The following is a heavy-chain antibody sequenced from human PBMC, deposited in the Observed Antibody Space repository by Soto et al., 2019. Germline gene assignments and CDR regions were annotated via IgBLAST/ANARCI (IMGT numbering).Heavy chain of an antibody. CDR3: ARSSEGIAVAGFFDY. V-gene: IGHV1-46*01. CDR2: INPSGGST. D-gene: IGHD6-19*01. CDR1: GYTFTSYY. J-gene: IGHJ4*02. Sequence: WASVKVSCKASGYTFTSYYMHWVRQAPGQGLEWMGIINPSGGSTSYAQKFQGRVTMTRDTSTSTVYTELSSLRSEDTAVYYCARSSEGIAVAGFFDYWGQGTLVTVSS.